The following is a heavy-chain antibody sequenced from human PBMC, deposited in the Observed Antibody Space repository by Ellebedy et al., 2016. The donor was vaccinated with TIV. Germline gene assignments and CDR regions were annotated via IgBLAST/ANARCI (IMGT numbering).Heavy chain of an antibody. CDR2: IKEDGSEK. V-gene: IGHV3-7*01. CDR1: GFTFSSYW. Sequence: GESLKISXAASGFTFSSYWMSWVRQAPGKGLEWVANIKEDGSEKYYVDSVKGRFTISGDNAKNSLYLQMNSLRAEDTAVYYCAYEEGSSGYWGQGTLVTVSS. J-gene: IGHJ4*02. CDR3: AYEEGSSGY. D-gene: IGHD3-22*01.